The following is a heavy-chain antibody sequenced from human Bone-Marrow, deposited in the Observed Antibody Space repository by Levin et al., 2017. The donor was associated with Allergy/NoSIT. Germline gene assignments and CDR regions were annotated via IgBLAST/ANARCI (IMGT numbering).Heavy chain of an antibody. D-gene: IGHD6-6*01. CDR1: GFTVSSNY. CDR3: ARGPSIAARPVTKSRNDAFDI. Sequence: PGGSLRLSCAASGFTVSSNYMSWVRQAPGKGLEWVSVIYSGGSTYYADSVKGRFTISRDNSKNTLYLQMNSLRAEDTAVYYCARGPSIAARPVTKSRNDAFDIWGQGTMVTVSS. V-gene: IGHV3-53*05. J-gene: IGHJ3*02. CDR2: IYSGGST.